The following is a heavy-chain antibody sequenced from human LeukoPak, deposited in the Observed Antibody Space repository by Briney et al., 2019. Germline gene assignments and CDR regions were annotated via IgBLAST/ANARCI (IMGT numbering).Heavy chain of an antibody. CDR1: GGSISGGGYS. J-gene: IGHJ4*02. CDR2: IYHSGST. CDR3: ARADYGSGSYSLDY. V-gene: IGHV4-30-2*01. D-gene: IGHD3-10*01. Sequence: SQTLSLTCAVSGGSISGGGYSWSWIRQPPGKGLEWIGYIYHSGSTYYNPSLKSRVTISVDRSKNQFSLKLSSVTAADTAVYYCARADYGSGSYSLDYWGQGTLVTVSS.